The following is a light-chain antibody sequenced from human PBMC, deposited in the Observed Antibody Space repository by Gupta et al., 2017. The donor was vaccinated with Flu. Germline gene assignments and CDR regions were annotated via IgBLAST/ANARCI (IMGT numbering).Light chain of an antibody. CDR1: SSNIGSNY. CDR3: AAWDDSLSGRYV. J-gene: IGLJ1*01. V-gene: IGLV1-47*01. CDR2: RNN. Sequence: PGQRVTISCSGSSSNIGSNYVYWYQQLPGTAPKLLIYRNNQRSSGVPDRFSGSKSGTSASLAISGLRSEDEADYYCAAWDDSLSGRYVFGTGTKVTVL.